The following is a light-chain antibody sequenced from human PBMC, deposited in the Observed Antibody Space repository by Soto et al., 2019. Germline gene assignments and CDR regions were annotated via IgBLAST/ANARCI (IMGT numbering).Light chain of an antibody. Sequence: DLQMTQSPSTLSASVEDRVTITCRASQSISSWLAWYQQKPGKAPKLLIYKASSLESGVPSRFSGSGSGTEFTLTISSLQPDDFATYYCQQYNSYSTFGQGTKLEIK. CDR1: QSISSW. CDR2: KAS. CDR3: QQYNSYST. J-gene: IGKJ2*01. V-gene: IGKV1-5*03.